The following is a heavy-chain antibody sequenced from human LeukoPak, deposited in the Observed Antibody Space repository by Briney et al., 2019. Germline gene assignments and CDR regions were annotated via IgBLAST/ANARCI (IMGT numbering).Heavy chain of an antibody. CDR1: GYSFTSYW. J-gene: IGHJ4*02. V-gene: IGHV5-51*01. CDR3: ARHDFLLSGNPEGFDY. D-gene: IGHD1-26*01. Sequence: GESLKISCKGSGYSFTSYWIGWVRQMPGKGLEWMGIINPGDSDTRYSPSFQGQVTISADKSISTAYLQWSSLKASDTAMYYCARHDFLLSGNPEGFDYWGQGTLVTVSS. CDR2: INPGDSDT.